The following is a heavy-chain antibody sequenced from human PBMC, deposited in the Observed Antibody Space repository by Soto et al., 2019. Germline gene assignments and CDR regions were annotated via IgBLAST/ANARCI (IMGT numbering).Heavy chain of an antibody. Sequence: QLQLQESGSGLVKPSQTLSLTCAVSGGSISSGGYSWSWIRQPPGKGLEWIGYMYHSGSTYSNPSPKSRLTRSTDRSKKQFSRKLSSVTAAATAVEYCARVPDYWGQGILVTVSS. CDR1: GGSISSGGYS. V-gene: IGHV4-30-2*01. J-gene: IGHJ4*02. CDR2: MYHSGST. CDR3: ARVPDY. D-gene: IGHD2-2*01.